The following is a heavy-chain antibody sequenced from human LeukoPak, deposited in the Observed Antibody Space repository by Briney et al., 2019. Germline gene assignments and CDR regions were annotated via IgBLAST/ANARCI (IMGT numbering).Heavy chain of an antibody. CDR2: IYSSGRT. V-gene: IGHV4-39*07. J-gene: IGHJ4*02. CDR3: ARKREGPTTGIDC. CDR1: GGSISSSNSY. D-gene: IGHD1-26*01. Sequence: PSETLSLTCAVSGGSISSSNSYWGWIRQSPGTWLEWIGNIYSSGRTNYNPSLGSRVTISIDTSENQFSLKLSSVTAADTAVYYCARKREGPTTGIDCWGQGTLVTVSS.